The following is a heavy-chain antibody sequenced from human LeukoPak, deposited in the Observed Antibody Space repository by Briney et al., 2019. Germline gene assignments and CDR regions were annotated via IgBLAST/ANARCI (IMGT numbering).Heavy chain of an antibody. V-gene: IGHV3-21*01. CDR3: ARAVWDSSGHLFDY. Sequence: GGSLRLSCAASGFTFSSYSMNWVRQAPGKGLEWVSSISGSSSYIYYADSVKGRFTLSRDNAKNSLYLQMNSLRAEDTAVYYCARAVWDSSGHLFDYWGQGTLVTVSS. D-gene: IGHD3-22*01. CDR2: ISGSSSYI. J-gene: IGHJ4*02. CDR1: GFTFSSYS.